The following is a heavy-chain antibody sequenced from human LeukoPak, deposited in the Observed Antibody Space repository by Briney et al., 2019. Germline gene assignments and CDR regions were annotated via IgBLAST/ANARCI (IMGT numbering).Heavy chain of an antibody. V-gene: IGHV3-48*01. CDR3: ATTPIAATGRYFDL. D-gene: IGHD6-13*01. J-gene: IGHJ2*01. CDR2: ISSGSSTI. Sequence: PGGSLRLSCAVSGFTFGTYRMNWVRQAPGKGLEWVSFISSGSSTIYYADSVKGRFTISRDNAKNSLYLQMNSLRAEDTAVYYCATTPIAATGRYFDLWGRGTLVTVSS. CDR1: GFTFGTYR.